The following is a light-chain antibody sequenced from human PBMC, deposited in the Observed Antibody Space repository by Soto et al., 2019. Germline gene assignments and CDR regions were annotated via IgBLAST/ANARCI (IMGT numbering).Light chain of an antibody. CDR2: ASS. V-gene: IGKV1-27*01. CDR3: QKYNTAPFT. J-gene: IGKJ3*01. Sequence: DIQMTQSPSSLPASVGDRVTITCRASDTISVYLAWYQHKPGKVPERLIYASSILQSGVPSRFSGSRSDTEFTLAISSLQPEDVGTYYCQKYNTAPFTFGPGTKVEIK. CDR1: DTISVY.